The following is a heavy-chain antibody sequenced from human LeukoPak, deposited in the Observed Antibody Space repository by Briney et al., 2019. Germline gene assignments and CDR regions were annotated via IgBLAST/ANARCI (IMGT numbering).Heavy chain of an antibody. CDR2: INPNSGGT. CDR3: ARGPSDSSGYYYEGDAFDI. CDR1: GYTLTGYY. D-gene: IGHD3-22*01. Sequence: ASVNVSCKASGYTLTGYYMNWVRQAPGQGLEWMGWINPNSGGTNDGQKFQGRVTMTRDTSISIVYMELSRLRSDDTAVYYCARGPSDSSGYYYEGDAFDIWGQGTVVTVSS. J-gene: IGHJ3*02. V-gene: IGHV1-2*02.